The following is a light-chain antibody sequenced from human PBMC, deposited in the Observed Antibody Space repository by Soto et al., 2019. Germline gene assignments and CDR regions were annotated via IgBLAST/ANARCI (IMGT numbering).Light chain of an antibody. Sequence: EIVLTQSPGTLSLSPGERATLSCRASQSVSSNYLAWYQQKPGQAPRLLIYGVSKRATGIPDRFSGSGSGTDFTLSISRLEPEDFAVFYCQQYSYPPPTFGQGTTVDI. CDR2: GVS. V-gene: IGKV3-20*01. CDR3: QQYSYPPPT. J-gene: IGKJ1*01. CDR1: QSVSSNY.